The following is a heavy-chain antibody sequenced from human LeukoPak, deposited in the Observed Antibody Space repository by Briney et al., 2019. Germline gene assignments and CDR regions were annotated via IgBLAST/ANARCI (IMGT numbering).Heavy chain of an antibody. D-gene: IGHD1-1*01. Sequence: ASVKVSCKASGYTFTRYGISWVRQAPGQGLEWMGWISTHKGYTNYAQKFQGRVTMTTDTPTSIVYMELTNLRSDDTAVYYCAREDNDDYYYYGMDVWGQGTPVTVSS. CDR1: GYTFTRYG. V-gene: IGHV1-18*01. CDR3: AREDNDDYYYYGMDV. J-gene: IGHJ6*02. CDR2: ISTHKGYT.